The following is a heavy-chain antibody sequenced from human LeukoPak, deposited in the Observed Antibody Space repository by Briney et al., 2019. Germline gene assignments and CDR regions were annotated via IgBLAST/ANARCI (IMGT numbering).Heavy chain of an antibody. D-gene: IGHD3-10*01. CDR1: GGSFSGYY. Sequence: SETLSLTCAVYGGSFSGYYWSWIRQPPGKGLEWIREINHSGSTNYNPSLKSRVTISVDTSKNQFSLKLSSVTAADTAVYYCASLYGSGSYTYWYFDLWGRGTLVTVSS. CDR3: ASLYGSGSYTYWYFDL. J-gene: IGHJ2*01. V-gene: IGHV4-34*01. CDR2: INHSGST.